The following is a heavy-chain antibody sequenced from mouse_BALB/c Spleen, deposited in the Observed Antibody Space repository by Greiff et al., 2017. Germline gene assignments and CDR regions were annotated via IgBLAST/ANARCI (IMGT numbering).Heavy chain of an antibody. CDR1: GFSLSTSGMG. CDR3: ARRGDYYGSSYYFDY. Sequence: ESGPGILQPSQTLSLTCSFSGFSLSTSGMGVSWIRQPSGKGLEWLAHIYWDDDKRYNPSLKSRLTISKDTSSNQVFLKITSVDTADTATYYCARRGDYYGSSYYFDYWGQGTTLTVSS. J-gene: IGHJ2*01. CDR2: IYWDDDK. D-gene: IGHD1-1*01. V-gene: IGHV8-12*01.